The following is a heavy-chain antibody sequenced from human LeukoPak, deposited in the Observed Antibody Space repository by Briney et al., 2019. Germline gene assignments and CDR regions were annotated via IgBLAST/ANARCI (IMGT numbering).Heavy chain of an antibody. CDR2: ISYDGSNK. J-gene: IGHJ6*02. Sequence: GGSLRRYCAASGFTFSSYGMHWVRQAPGKGLEWVAVISYDGSNKYYADSVKGRFTISRDNSKNTLYLQMNSLRAEDTAVYYCAKGSRWLQLIGSYYYYGMDVWGQGTTVTVSS. V-gene: IGHV3-30*18. D-gene: IGHD5-24*01. CDR1: GFTFSSYG. CDR3: AKGSRWLQLIGSYYYYGMDV.